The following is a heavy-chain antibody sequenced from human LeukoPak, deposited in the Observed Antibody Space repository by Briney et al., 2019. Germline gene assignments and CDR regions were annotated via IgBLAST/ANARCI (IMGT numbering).Heavy chain of an antibody. CDR1: GFPFSTYS. J-gene: IGHJ4*02. CDR3: ATPRPEGGACDF. CDR2: INGNSRYI. V-gene: IGHV3-21*05. D-gene: IGHD2-2*01. Sequence: GGSLRLSCAASGFPFSTYSAAWVRQAPGKGLEWLSYINGNSRYIKYADSVKGRFTISRDNAKNSLYLQMNILRVDDTAVYYCATPRPEGGACDFWGQGTQVTVSS.